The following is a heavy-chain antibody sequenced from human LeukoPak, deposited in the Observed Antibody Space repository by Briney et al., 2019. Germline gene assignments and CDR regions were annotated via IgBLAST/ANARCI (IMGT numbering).Heavy chain of an antibody. CDR3: ARHVGIIAAAAFGY. CDR2: IYYSGST. D-gene: IGHD6-13*01. J-gene: IGHJ4*02. Sequence: PSETLSLTCTVSGGSISSSSYYWGWIRQPPGKGLEWIGSIYYSGSTYYNPSLKSRVTISVDTSKNQFSLKLSSVTAADTAVYYCARHVGIIAAAAFGYWGQGTLVTVSS. CDR1: GGSISSSSYY. V-gene: IGHV4-39*01.